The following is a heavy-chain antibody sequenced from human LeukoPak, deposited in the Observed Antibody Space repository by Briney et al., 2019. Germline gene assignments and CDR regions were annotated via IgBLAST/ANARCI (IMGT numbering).Heavy chain of an antibody. CDR1: GFTFSNYW. CDR2: INSDGSST. J-gene: IGHJ4*02. CDR3: ARLILTGVPTRGYFDS. D-gene: IGHD3-9*01. Sequence: GGSLRLSCAASGFTFSNYWMHWVRQAPGKGLVWVSRINSDGSSTNYAGSVKGRFTISRDNAKNTLFLQMNSLRAEDTAVYYCARLILTGVPTRGYFDSWGQGTLVTVSS. V-gene: IGHV3-74*01.